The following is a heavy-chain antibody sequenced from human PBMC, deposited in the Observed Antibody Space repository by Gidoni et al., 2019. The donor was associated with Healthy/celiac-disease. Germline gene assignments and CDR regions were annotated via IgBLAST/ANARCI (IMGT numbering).Heavy chain of an antibody. V-gene: IGHV5-51*03. CDR2: IYPGDSDT. J-gene: IGHJ4*02. D-gene: IGHD3-9*01. CDR3: ARLDRGGGYDIVTGYFSNFDY. Sequence: EVQLVQSGAEVKKPGESLKISCKGSGYSFTSYCIGWVRQMPGKGLEWMGIIYPGDSDTRYSPSFQGQVTISADKSISTAYLQWSSLKASDTAMYYCARLDRGGGYDIVTGYFSNFDYWGQGTLVTVSS. CDR1: GYSFTSYC.